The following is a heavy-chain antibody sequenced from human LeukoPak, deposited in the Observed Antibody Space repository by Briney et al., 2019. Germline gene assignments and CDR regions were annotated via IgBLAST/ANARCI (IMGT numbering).Heavy chain of an antibody. V-gene: IGHV4-59*01. Sequence: SETLSLTCTVSGGSISSYYWSWIRQPPGKGLEWIGYIYYSGSTNYNPSLKSRVTISVHTSKNQFSLKLSSVTAADTAVYYCARGPPDYYDSSGYYYGHDAFDIWGQGTMVTVSS. J-gene: IGHJ3*02. CDR2: IYYSGST. CDR1: GGSISSYY. CDR3: ARGPPDYYDSSGYYYGHDAFDI. D-gene: IGHD3-22*01.